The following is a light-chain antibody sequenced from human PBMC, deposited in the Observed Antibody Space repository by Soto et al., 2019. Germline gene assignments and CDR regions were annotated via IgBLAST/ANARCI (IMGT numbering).Light chain of an antibody. CDR1: RSNIGAGYD. V-gene: IGLV1-47*01. J-gene: IGLJ3*02. CDR2: TNN. Sequence: QSVLTQPPSVSGAPGQRVTISCTGSRSNIGAGYDVHWYQQLPGTAPKLLIQTNNERPSGVPDRFSGSKSGTSVSLAISGLRSEDEATYYCAAWDDSLNGQVFGGGTKLTVL. CDR3: AAWDDSLNGQV.